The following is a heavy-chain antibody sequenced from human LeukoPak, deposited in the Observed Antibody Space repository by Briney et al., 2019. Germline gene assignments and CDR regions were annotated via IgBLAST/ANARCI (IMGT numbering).Heavy chain of an antibody. CDR2: IIPILGIA. CDR1: GYTFTSYG. V-gene: IGHV1-69*04. CDR3: ARAGIAVGSFDY. Sequence: SVKVSCKASGYTFTSYGISWVRQAPGQGLEWMGRIIPILGIANYAQKFQGRVTITADKSTSTAYMELSSLRSEDTAVYYCARAGIAVGSFDYWGQGTLVTVSS. J-gene: IGHJ4*02. D-gene: IGHD6-19*01.